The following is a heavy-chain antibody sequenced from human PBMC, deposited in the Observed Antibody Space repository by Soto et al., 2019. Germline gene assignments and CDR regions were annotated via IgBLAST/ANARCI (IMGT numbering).Heavy chain of an antibody. Sequence: QVQLVESGGGVVQPGRSLRLSCAASGFTFSSYGMHWVRQAPGKGLEWVAVIWYGGSNKYYADSVKGRFTISRDNSKNTLYLQMSSVRAEDTAVYYCARDLRYFAWLPRSLYYYGMDVWGQGTTVTGSS. CDR2: IWYGGSNK. V-gene: IGHV3-33*01. J-gene: IGHJ6*02. D-gene: IGHD3-9*01. CDR3: ARDLRYFAWLPRSLYYYGMDV. CDR1: GFTFSSYG.